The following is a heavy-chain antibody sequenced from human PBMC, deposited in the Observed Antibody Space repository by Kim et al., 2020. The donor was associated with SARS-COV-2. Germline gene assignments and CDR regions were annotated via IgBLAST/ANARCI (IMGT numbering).Heavy chain of an antibody. Sequence: GGSLRLSCAASGFTFSNYAMSWVHQAPGKGLEWVSAISGSGGGTYYADSVKGRFTISRDNSKNTLYLQMNSLRAEDTAVYYCAKDPHYDFWSGYYFDYWGQGTLVTVSS. CDR2: ISGSGGGT. V-gene: IGHV3-23*01. D-gene: IGHD3-3*01. J-gene: IGHJ4*02. CDR1: GFTFSNYA. CDR3: AKDPHYDFWSGYYFDY.